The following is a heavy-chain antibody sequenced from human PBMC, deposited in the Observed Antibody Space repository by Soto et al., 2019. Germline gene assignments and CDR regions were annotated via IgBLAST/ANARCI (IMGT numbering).Heavy chain of an antibody. Sequence: GGSLRLSCAASGFTFDDYAMHWVRQGPGKGLEWVSIISWNSGNLGYADSVKGRFTISRDNAKNSLYLQMNSLRAEDTAVYYCAGDHNGLDAFDIWGQGTMGTVSS. D-gene: IGHD1-20*01. J-gene: IGHJ3*02. CDR2: ISWNSGNL. CDR3: AGDHNGLDAFDI. CDR1: GFTFDDYA. V-gene: IGHV3-9*01.